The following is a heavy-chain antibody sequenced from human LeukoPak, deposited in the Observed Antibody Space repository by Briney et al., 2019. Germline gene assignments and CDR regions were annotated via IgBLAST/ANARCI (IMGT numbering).Heavy chain of an antibody. J-gene: IGHJ4*02. D-gene: IGHD6-13*01. CDR1: GGSFSGYY. Sequence: SETLSLTCAVYGGSFSGYYWSWIRQPPGKGLEWIGEIYHSGSTNYNPSLKSRVTISVDTSKNQFSLKLSSVTAADTAVYYCARGTAAAAGRACFDYWGQGTLVTVSS. V-gene: IGHV4-34*01. CDR3: ARGTAAAAGRACFDY. CDR2: IYHSGST.